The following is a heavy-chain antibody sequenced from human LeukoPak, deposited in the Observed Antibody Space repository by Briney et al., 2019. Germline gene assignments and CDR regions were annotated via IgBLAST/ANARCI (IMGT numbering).Heavy chain of an antibody. Sequence: SVRVSCKASGGTFSSYAISWVRQAPGQGLEWMGGIIPIFGTANYAQKFQGRVTITTDESTSTAYMELSSLRSEDTAVYYCASHSNGLYYYYYYMDVWGKGTTVTVSS. J-gene: IGHJ6*03. CDR1: GGTFSSYA. V-gene: IGHV1-69*05. CDR2: IIPIFGTA. CDR3: ASHSNGLYYYYYYMDV. D-gene: IGHD5-18*01.